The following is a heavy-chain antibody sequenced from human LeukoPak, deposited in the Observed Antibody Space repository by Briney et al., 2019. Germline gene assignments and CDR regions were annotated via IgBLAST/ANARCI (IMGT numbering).Heavy chain of an antibody. Sequence: GGSLRLSCSASGFTFKSYAMHWVRQAPGKGLEYVSSINTNGANTYYADSVKGRFTISRDNSRNTVYVQMNSLTPEDTAVYYCVKGLDYSSSQTDSWGQGTLVTVSS. CDR3: VKGLDYSSSQTDS. J-gene: IGHJ4*02. D-gene: IGHD6-6*01. CDR1: GFTFKSYA. CDR2: INTNGANT. V-gene: IGHV3-64*05.